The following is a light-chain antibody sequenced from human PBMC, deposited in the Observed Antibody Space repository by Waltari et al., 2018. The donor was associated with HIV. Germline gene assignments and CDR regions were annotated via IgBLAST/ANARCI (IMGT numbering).Light chain of an antibody. CDR1: EDKF. V-gene: IGLV3-1*01. J-gene: IGLJ2*01. CDR2: KDT. Sequence: EDKFVCWYQQRPGQSPVLVMYKDTRRPSGIPERFSGSNSGNTATLTITGTQSMDEADYYCQAWDRGVVFGGGTKLTVL. CDR3: QAWDRGVV.